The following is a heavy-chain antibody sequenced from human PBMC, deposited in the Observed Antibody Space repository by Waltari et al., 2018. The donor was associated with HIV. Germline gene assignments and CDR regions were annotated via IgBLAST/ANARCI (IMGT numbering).Heavy chain of an antibody. D-gene: IGHD3-22*01. Sequence: QLQLQESGPGLVKPSETLSLTCTVSGGSIRSSSYYWGWIRQPPGKGLAWIGSIYYSGSTDYNPALMRRVTISVDTAKNQFSLKLSSVTAADTAVYYGARHVPDYYDSSCYYHPISWYFELWGRGTLVTVSS. CDR2: IYYSGST. J-gene: IGHJ2*01. CDR1: GGSIRSSSYY. V-gene: IGHV4-39*01. CDR3: ARHVPDYYDSSCYYHPISWYFEL.